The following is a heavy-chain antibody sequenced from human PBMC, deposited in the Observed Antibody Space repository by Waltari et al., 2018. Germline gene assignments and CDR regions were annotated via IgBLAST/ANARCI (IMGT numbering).Heavy chain of an antibody. CDR3: ARELRSWYVY. CDR2: ISSSSGTI. V-gene: IGHV3-48*04. Sequence: EVQLVESGGGLVQPGGSLRLSCAASGFPLSSYSMNWVRQAPGKGLELVSYISSSSGTIYYADSVKGRFTISRDNAKNSLFLQMNSLRAEDTAVYYCARELRSWYVYWGQGTLVTVSS. J-gene: IGHJ4*02. D-gene: IGHD6-13*01. CDR1: GFPLSSYS.